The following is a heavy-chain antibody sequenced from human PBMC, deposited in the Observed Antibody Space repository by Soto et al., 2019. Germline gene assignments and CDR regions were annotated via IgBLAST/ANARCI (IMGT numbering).Heavy chain of an antibody. Sequence: GWLGLACSASGFTFSSYWMSGVRQAPGKPLECVANIKHDGRETYYVDSVRVRFTISRDNANSTLYLQMDSLGVEDTDVYYCARGTGHYNYAHVWYWGQGILVTVSS. CDR3: ARGTGHYNYAHVWY. V-gene: IGHV3-7*03. CDR2: IKHDGRET. D-gene: IGHD3-9*01. CDR1: GFTFSSYW. J-gene: IGHJ4*02.